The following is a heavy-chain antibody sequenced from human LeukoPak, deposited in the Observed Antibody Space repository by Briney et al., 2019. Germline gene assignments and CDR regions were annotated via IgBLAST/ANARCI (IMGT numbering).Heavy chain of an antibody. V-gene: IGHV4-39*01. Sequence: SETLSPTCTVSGGSTSSSNYYWGWIRQPPGKGLEWIGGIHYSGNTYYNPSLKSRVTISVDTSKNQFSLKLSSVTAADTAVYYCARLGAGPTYYDFWSGYSSFYFDYWGQRTLVTVSS. CDR1: GGSTSSSNYY. D-gene: IGHD3-3*01. J-gene: IGHJ4*02. CDR2: IHYSGNT. CDR3: ARLGAGPTYYDFWSGYSSFYFDY.